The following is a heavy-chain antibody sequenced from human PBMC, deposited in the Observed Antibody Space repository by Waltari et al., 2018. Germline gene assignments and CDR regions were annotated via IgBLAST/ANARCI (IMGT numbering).Heavy chain of an antibody. D-gene: IGHD4-17*01. Sequence: QVQLQESGPGLVKPSETLSLTCTVSGGSISSYYWSWIRQPPGKGLEWIGYIYYSGSTNYNPSLKSRVTISVDTSKNQFSLKLSSVTAADTAVYYCARGRRTVTSDFDYWGQGTLVTVSS. CDR3: ARGRRTVTSDFDY. CDR2: IYYSGST. V-gene: IGHV4-59*01. J-gene: IGHJ4*02. CDR1: GGSISSYY.